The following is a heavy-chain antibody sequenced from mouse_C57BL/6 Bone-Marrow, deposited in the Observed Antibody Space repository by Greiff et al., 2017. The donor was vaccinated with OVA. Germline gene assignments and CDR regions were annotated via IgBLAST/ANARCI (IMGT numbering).Heavy chain of an antibody. V-gene: IGHV1-82*01. D-gene: IGHD1-1*01. CDR3: ADLHYYGISLDY. CDR2: IYPGDGDT. Sequence: VQLQQSGPELVKPGASVKISCKASGYAFSSSWMNWVKQRPGKGLEWIGRIYPGDGDTNYNGKFKGKATLTADKSSRSAYMQLSSLTSEDSAVYFGADLHYYGISLDYWGQGTTLTVSS. J-gene: IGHJ2*01. CDR1: GYAFSSSW.